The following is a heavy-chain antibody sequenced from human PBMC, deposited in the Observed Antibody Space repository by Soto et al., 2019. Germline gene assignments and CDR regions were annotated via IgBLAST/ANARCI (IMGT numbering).Heavy chain of an antibody. CDR3: ASYGWLLYGLFGP. Sequence: SETLSLACTVSGGSISSSSYYWGWIRQPPGKGLEWIGSIYYSGSTYYNPSLKSRVTISVDTSKNQFSLKLSSVTAADTAVYYCASYGWLLYGLFGPWGHGTLVTVA. V-gene: IGHV4-39*01. CDR2: IYYSGST. J-gene: IGHJ5*02. D-gene: IGHD3-9*01. CDR1: GGSISSSSYY.